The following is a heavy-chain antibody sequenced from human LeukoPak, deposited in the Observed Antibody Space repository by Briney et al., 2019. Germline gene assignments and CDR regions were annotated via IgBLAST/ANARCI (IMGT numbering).Heavy chain of an antibody. V-gene: IGHV4-30-4*01. CDR1: DVSSSSGDYY. J-gene: IGHJ4*02. CDR2: IFYSGSA. CDR3: ARSHSSGYNWNLDLDY. D-gene: IGHD1-7*01. Sequence: SETLSLTCTVSDVSSSSGDYYWNWIRQPPGKGLEWIGYIFYSGSAYYNPSLKSRVTISLDTSKNQFSLMLSSVTAADTAVYYCARSHSSGYNWNLDLDYWGREPWSPSPQ.